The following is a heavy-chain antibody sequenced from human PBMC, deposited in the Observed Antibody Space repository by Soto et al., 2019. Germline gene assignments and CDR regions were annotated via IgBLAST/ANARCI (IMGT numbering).Heavy chain of an antibody. CDR3: ARARTMKNWFDP. Sequence: QVQLQQWGAGLLKPSETLSLTCAVYGGSFSGYYWSWIRQPPGKGLEWIGEINHSGSTNYNPSLKSRVTISLDTSKTQFSLKLSSVTAADTAVYYCARARTMKNWFDPWGQGTLVTVSS. D-gene: IGHD3-22*01. V-gene: IGHV4-34*01. J-gene: IGHJ5*02. CDR1: GGSFSGYY. CDR2: INHSGST.